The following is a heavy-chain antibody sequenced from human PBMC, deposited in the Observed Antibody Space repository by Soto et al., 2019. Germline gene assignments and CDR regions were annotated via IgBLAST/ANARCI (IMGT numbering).Heavy chain of an antibody. J-gene: IGHJ4*02. CDR1: GGSFSGYY. CDR3: AREYSSGWYRRNFDY. Sequence: SETLSLTCAVYGGSFSGYYWSWIRQPPGKGLEWIGEINHSGSTNYNPSLKSRVTISVDTSKNQFSLKLSSVTAADTAVYYCAREYSSGWYRRNFDYWGQGTLVTVSS. D-gene: IGHD6-19*01. CDR2: INHSGST. V-gene: IGHV4-34*01.